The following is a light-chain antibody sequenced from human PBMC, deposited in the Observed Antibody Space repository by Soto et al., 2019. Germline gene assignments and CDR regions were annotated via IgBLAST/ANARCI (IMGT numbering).Light chain of an antibody. V-gene: IGKV3-20*01. J-gene: IGKJ1*01. CDR2: ATS. CDR1: QSGRSKY. Sequence: EIVLTQSPGTLSLSPGERATLSCRASQSGRSKYIAWYQQRPGQAPRLLLYATSNRATGIADRFSGSGSGTDFTLAIRRLEPEDFAVYYCQHYGSSWTFGQGTKVEIK. CDR3: QHYGSSWT.